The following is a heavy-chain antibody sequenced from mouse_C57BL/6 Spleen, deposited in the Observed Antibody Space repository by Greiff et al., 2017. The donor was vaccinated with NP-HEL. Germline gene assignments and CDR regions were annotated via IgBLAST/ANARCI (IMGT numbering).Heavy chain of an antibody. CDR2: IDPENGDT. V-gene: IGHV14-4*01. CDR3: TTTD. Sequence: EVQLQQSGAELVRPGASVKLSCTASGYTFKDDYMHWVKQRPEQGLEWIGRIDPENGDTEYAPKFKGKATITADTSSNTAYLQLSGLTSEDTAVYYCTTTDWGQGTTLTVSS. J-gene: IGHJ2*01. CDR1: GYTFKDDY.